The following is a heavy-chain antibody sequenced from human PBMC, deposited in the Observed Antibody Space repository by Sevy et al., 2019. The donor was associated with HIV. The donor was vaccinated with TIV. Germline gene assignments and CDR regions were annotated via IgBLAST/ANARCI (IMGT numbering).Heavy chain of an antibody. D-gene: IGHD4-4*01. Sequence: GGSLRLSCAASGFIFDDYTMHWVRQAPGKGLEWVSLISWDGGSTYYADSVKGRFTISRDNSKNSLYLQMNSLRTEDTALYYCAKDKWGDVYSYFDYWGQGTLVTVSS. CDR1: GFIFDDYT. CDR2: ISWDGGST. V-gene: IGHV3-43*01. CDR3: AKDKWGDVYSYFDY. J-gene: IGHJ4*02.